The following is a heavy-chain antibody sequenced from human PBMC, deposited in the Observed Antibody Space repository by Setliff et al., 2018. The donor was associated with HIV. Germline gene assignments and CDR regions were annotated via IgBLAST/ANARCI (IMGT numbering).Heavy chain of an antibody. J-gene: IGHJ6*03. CDR1: GGSIRSSSYY. Sequence: KPSETLSLTCTVSGGSIRSSSYYWGWIRQPPGKGLEWIGSIYYNGNTYYNPSLKSRVTISVDTSKNQFSLKLSSVTAADTAVYYCARESPYYYYTDVWGKGTTVTVSS. V-gene: IGHV4-39*02. CDR2: IYYNGNT. D-gene: IGHD3-16*01. CDR3: ARESPYYYYTDV.